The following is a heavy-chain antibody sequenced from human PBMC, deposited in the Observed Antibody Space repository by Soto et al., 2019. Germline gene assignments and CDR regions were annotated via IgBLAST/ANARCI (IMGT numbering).Heavy chain of an antibody. Sequence: ASVKVSCKASGYTFTSYAMHWVRQMPGKGLEWMGIIYPGDSDTRYSPSFQGQVTISADKSISTAYLQWSSLKASDTAMYYCARPIRDGMDVWGQGTTVTVSS. J-gene: IGHJ6*02. V-gene: IGHV5-51*01. CDR3: ARPIRDGMDV. D-gene: IGHD3-3*02. CDR1: GYTFTSYA. CDR2: IYPGDSDT.